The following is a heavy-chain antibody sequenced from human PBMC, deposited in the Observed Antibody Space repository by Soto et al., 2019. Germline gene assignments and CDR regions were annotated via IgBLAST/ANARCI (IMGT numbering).Heavy chain of an antibody. D-gene: IGHD6-6*01. J-gene: IGHJ4*02. CDR3: ARDLGGSSSYLGY. V-gene: IGHV1-2*02. CDR1: GYTFTGRY. Sequence: ASVKVSCKASGYTFTGRYIHWVRQAPGQGLEWMGWINPASGGATYAQKFQGRVSLTRDTSNSIAYMELSSLRSDDTAVYFCARDLGGSSSYLGYWGQGTPVTVSS. CDR2: INPASGGA.